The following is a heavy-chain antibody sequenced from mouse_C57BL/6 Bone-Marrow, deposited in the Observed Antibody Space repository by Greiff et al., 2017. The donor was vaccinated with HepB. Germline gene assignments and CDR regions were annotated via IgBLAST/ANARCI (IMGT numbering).Heavy chain of an antibody. D-gene: IGHD1-1*01. Sequence: QVQLQQSGAELVKPGASVKISCKASGYTFTDYYINWVKQRPGQGLEWIGKIGPGSGSTYYNEKFKGKATLTADKSSSTAYMQLSSLTSEDSAVYVCARFPYYYGGSYGHWYFDVWGTGTTVTVSS. V-gene: IGHV1-77*01. J-gene: IGHJ1*03. CDR1: GYTFTDYY. CDR2: IGPGSGST. CDR3: ARFPYYYGGSYGHWYFDV.